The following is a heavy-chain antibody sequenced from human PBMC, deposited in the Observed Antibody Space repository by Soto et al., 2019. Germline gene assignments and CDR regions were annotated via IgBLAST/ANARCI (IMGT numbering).Heavy chain of an antibody. CDR2: VSGSGGSK. J-gene: IGHJ6*02. CDR3: AKACRYYSYYGLDV. CDR1: GFTFISDT. Sequence: GESLRLSCAASGFTFISDTKSWVRQRPGKGLEWVWAVSGSGGSKYYAVPVKGRFTITRDNSKNTQYLQMNRLRAEDTAVYCCAKACRYYSYYGLDVWGQGTTVTLSS. V-gene: IGHV3-23*01.